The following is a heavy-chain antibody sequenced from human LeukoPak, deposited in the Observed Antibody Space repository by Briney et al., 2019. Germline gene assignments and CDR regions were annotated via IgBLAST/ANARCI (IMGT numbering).Heavy chain of an antibody. D-gene: IGHD3-10*01. V-gene: IGHV1-8*01. Sequence: ASVKVSCKASGYTFTSYDINWVRQATGQGLEWMGWMNPNSGNTGYAQKFQGRVTMTRNTSISTAYMELSSLRSEDTAVYYCARAGDYYGSGSYFTGLVPDYYYYYYYMDVWGKGTTVTISS. CDR3: ARAGDYYGSGSYFTGLVPDYYYYYYYMDV. CDR2: MNPNSGNT. J-gene: IGHJ6*03. CDR1: GYTFTSYD.